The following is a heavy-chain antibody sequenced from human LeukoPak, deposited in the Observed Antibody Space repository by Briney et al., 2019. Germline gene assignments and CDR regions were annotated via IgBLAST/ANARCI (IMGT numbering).Heavy chain of an antibody. J-gene: IGHJ3*02. CDR3: ARDYGDYAAFDI. V-gene: IGHV4-34*09. CDR2: IYYSGST. D-gene: IGHD4-17*01. Sequence: PSETLSLTCAVYGGSFSGYYWSWIRQPPGKGLEWIGYIYYSGSTYYNPSLKSRVTISVDTSKNQFSLKLSSVTAADTAVYYCARDYGDYAAFDIWGQGTMVTVSS. CDR1: GGSFSGYY.